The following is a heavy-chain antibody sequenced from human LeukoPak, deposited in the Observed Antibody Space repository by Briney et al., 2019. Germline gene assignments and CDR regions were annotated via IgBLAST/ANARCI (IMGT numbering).Heavy chain of an antibody. J-gene: IGHJ4*02. CDR2: INPNSGGT. Sequence: ASVKVSCKASGYTFTGYYMHWVRQAPGQRLEWMGWINPNSGGTNYAQKFQGRVTMTRDTSISTDYMELSRLRSDDTAVYYCARSPIVVVAATPPYYFDYWGQGTLVTVSS. CDR3: ARSPIVVVAATPPYYFDY. V-gene: IGHV1-2*02. CDR1: GYTFTGYY. D-gene: IGHD2-15*01.